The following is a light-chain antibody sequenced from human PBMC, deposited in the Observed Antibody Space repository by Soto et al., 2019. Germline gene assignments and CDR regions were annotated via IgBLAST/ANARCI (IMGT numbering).Light chain of an antibody. V-gene: IGKV1-39*01. CDR2: AAS. Sequence: DIQLTQSPSPLSASVVDIVAITCLASQSISTYLNWYQQKPGKAPKVLIYAASNLQSGVPPRFSGSGSGTDFTLTISSLQPEDVATYFCQQSYRTPITFGQGTRLEIK. J-gene: IGKJ5*01. CDR3: QQSYRTPIT. CDR1: QSISTY.